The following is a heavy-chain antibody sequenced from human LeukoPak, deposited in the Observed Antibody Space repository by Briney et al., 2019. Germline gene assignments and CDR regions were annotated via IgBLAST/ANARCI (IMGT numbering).Heavy chain of an antibody. CDR3: ARDSPYYYDSSGPRDY. D-gene: IGHD3-22*01. V-gene: IGHV3-11*04. CDR1: GFTFSDYY. J-gene: IGHJ4*02. Sequence: GGSLRLSCAASGFTFSDYYMSWIRQAPGKGLEWVSYISSSGSTIYYADSVKGRFTISRDNAKNSLYLQMNSLRAEDTAVYYCARDSPYYYDSSGPRDYSGQGTLVTVSS. CDR2: ISSSGSTI.